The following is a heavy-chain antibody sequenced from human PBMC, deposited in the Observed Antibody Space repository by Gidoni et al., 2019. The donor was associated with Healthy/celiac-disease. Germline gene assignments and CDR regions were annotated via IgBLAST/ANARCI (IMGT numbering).Heavy chain of an antibody. D-gene: IGHD3-9*01. Sequence: VQLQDSGPGLVKPSATLSLTCAVSGRSISRSNWWSWVRQPPGKGLEWIGEIYHSGSTNYNPSLKSRVTISVDKSKNQFSLKLSSVTAADTAVYYGASDVLRYFDWSKRARPFDYWGQGTLVTVSS. J-gene: IGHJ4*02. V-gene: IGHV4-4*02. CDR3: ASDVLRYFDWSKRARPFDY. CDR2: IYHSGST. CDR1: GRSISRSNW.